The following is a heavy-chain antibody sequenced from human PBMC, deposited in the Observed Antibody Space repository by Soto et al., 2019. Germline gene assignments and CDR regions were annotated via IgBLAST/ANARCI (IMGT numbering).Heavy chain of an antibody. Sequence: PSETLYLILAVSGGSIPSYYWWTRVRHAPGKGLQWMGEIYHSGITNYNPSLRSRVRVSVDKSKNEFSLRLTSVTAADTAVYYCAPLPPRIVVVFTEMPTWGQGILVTSPQ. CDR3: APLPPRIVVVFTEMPT. CDR1: GGSIPSYYW. CDR2: IYHSGIT. V-gene: IGHV4-4*02. D-gene: IGHD2-21*01. J-gene: IGHJ5*02.